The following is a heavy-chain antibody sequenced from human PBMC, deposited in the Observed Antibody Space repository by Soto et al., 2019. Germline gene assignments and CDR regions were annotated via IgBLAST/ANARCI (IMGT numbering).Heavy chain of an antibody. CDR2: IYYSGSI. Sequence: QVQLQESGPGLVRPSQTLSLTCTVSGGSINSRGYYWTWIRQHPGKGLEWIGNIYYSGSIHFNPSLNSRLTMLVDTSENQFSLKLTSVTAADPAVYYCARQSESTGYFYGWFEPWGPGTLVTVSS. J-gene: IGHJ5*02. V-gene: IGHV4-31*03. CDR3: ARQSESTGYFYGWFEP. CDR1: GGSINSRGYY. D-gene: IGHD3-9*01.